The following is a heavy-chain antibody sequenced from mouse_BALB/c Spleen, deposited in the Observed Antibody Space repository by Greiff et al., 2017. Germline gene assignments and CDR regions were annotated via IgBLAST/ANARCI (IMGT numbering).Heavy chain of an antibody. D-gene: IGHD3-2*01. Sequence: VQLQQSGAELMKPGASVKISCKATGYTFSSYWIEWVKQRPGHGLEWIGEILPGSGSTNYNEKFKGKATFTADTSSNTAYMQLSSLTSEDSAVYYCARSERQLGLYYAMDYWGQGTSVTVSS. CDR3: ARSERQLGLYYAMDY. CDR2: ILPGSGST. CDR1: GYTFSSYW. V-gene: IGHV1-9*01. J-gene: IGHJ4*01.